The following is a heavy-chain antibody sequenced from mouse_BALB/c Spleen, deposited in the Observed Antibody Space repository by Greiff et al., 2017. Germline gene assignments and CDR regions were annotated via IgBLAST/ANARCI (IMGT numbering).Heavy chain of an antibody. D-gene: IGHD3-1*01. CDR3: ARGATSAWFAY. J-gene: IGHJ3*01. CDR2: IDPANGNT. CDR1: GFNIKDTY. V-gene: IGHV14-3*02. Sequence: VTLKVSGAELVKPGASVKLSCTASGFNIKDTYMHWVKQRPEQGLEWIGRIDPANGNTKYDPKFQGKATITADTSSNTAYLQLSSLTSEDTAVYYCARGATSAWFAYWGQGTLVTVSA.